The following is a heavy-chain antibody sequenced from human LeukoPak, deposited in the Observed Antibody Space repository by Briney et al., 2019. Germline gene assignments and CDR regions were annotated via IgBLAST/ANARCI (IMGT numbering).Heavy chain of an antibody. V-gene: IGHV3-23*01. Sequence: GGSLRLSCAASGFTFSSYAMSWVRQAPGKGLEWVSAISGSGGSTYYADSVKGRFTISRDNSKNTLYLQMNSLRAEDTAVYYCANGDKITMVPRDYWGQGTLVTVSS. CDR1: GFTFSSYA. D-gene: IGHD3-10*01. CDR2: ISGSGGST. CDR3: ANGDKITMVPRDY. J-gene: IGHJ4*02.